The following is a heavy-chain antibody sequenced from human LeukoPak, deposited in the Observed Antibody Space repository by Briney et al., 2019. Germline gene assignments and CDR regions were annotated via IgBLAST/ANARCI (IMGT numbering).Heavy chain of an antibody. CDR1: GFTFSSYW. Sequence: GGSLRLSCAASGFTFSSYWMHWVRQAPGKGLVWVSRINSDGSSTSYADSVKGRFTISRDNAKNTLYLQMNSLRAEDAAVYYCAREDKDAASRVLYSSGWYTTVGVDYWGQGTLVTVSS. CDR3: AREDKDAASRVLYSSGWYTTVGVDY. V-gene: IGHV3-74*01. CDR2: INSDGSST. D-gene: IGHD6-19*01. J-gene: IGHJ4*02.